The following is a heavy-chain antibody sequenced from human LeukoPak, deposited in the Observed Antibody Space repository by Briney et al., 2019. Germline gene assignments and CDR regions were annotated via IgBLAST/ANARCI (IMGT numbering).Heavy chain of an antibody. CDR2: ISYDGSNK. Sequence: PGGSLRLSCAASGFTFSSYAMHWVRQAPGKGLEGVAVISYDGSNKYYADSVKGRFTISRDNSKNTLYLQMNSLRAEDTAVYYCAGAPACSGGSCYLSYYYYYYGMDVWGQGTTVTVSS. CDR3: AGAPACSGGSCYLSYYYYYYGMDV. D-gene: IGHD2-15*01. J-gene: IGHJ6*02. V-gene: IGHV3-30-3*01. CDR1: GFTFSSYA.